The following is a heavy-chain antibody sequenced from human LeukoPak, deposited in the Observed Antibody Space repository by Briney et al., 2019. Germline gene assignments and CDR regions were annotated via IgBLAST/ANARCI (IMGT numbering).Heavy chain of an antibody. CDR3: AREGVAGTA. CDR1: GGSISSGSYY. D-gene: IGHD6-19*01. CDR2: IYTSGST. V-gene: IGHV4-61*02. J-gene: IGHJ4*02. Sequence: SETLSLTCTVSGGSISSGSYYWSWIRQPAGKGQEWIGRIYTSGSTNYNPSLKSRVTISVDTSKNQFSLKLSSVTAADAAVYYCAREGVAGTAWGQGTLVTVSS.